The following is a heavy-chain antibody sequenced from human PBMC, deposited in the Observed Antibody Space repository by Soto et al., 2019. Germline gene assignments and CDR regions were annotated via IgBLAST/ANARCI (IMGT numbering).Heavy chain of an antibody. CDR2: ISASGTST. CDR1: GFSFSSFA. J-gene: IGHJ4*02. Sequence: GGSLRLSCAASGFSFSSFAMSWVRQAPGKGLEWVSAISASGTSTYYADSVKGRFTISRDNSKNTVYLQMNSLRDEDSALYFCARERQMASLDVWGQGTLVTVSS. V-gene: IGHV3-23*01. D-gene: IGHD5-12*01. CDR3: ARERQMASLDV.